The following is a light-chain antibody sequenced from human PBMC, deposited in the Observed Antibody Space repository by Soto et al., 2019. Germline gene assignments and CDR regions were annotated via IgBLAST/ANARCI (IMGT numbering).Light chain of an antibody. CDR2: EVS. V-gene: IGLV2-14*01. CDR3: SSYTSLSTLV. CDR1: RSDVGGYNY. Sequence: QSVLTQPASVSGSPGQSITISCTGTRSDVGGYNYVSWYQHHPGKAPKLMIYEVSDRPSGVSNRFSGSKSGNTASLTISGLQADDEADYYCSSYTSLSTLVFGTGTKVTVL. J-gene: IGLJ1*01.